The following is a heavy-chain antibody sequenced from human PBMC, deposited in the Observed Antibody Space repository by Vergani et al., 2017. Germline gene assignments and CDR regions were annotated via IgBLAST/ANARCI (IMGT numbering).Heavy chain of an antibody. CDR1: GYSITSGYY. CDR3: VRTVARWFGDTNDGGWFDP. V-gene: IGHV4-38-2*01. J-gene: IGHJ5*02. CDR2: IYHTGSA. Sequence: QVQLLESGPGLLKPSETLSLTCSVSGYSITSGYYWGGLRQPPGRGLEMIGSIYHTGSAYYNPSLKSRVTVSVDTSMNQVSLKLNYVTAADTAVYYCVRTVARWFGDTNDGGWFDPWGQGTLVTVTS. D-gene: IGHD3-10*01.